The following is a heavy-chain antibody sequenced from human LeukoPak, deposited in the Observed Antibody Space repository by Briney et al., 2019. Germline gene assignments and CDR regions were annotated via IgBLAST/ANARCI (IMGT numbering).Heavy chain of an antibody. Sequence: ASVKVSCKASGYTFTNYYMHWVRQAPGQGLQWMGIINPSGGSPSYAQRFQGRVTMTRDTSTSTVYMELSSLRSEDTAVYYCARGVRSSRWYYHGMDVWGQGTTVTVSS. CDR2: INPSGGSP. V-gene: IGHV1-46*01. D-gene: IGHD6-13*01. J-gene: IGHJ6*02. CDR3: ARGVRSSRWYYHGMDV. CDR1: GYTFTNYY.